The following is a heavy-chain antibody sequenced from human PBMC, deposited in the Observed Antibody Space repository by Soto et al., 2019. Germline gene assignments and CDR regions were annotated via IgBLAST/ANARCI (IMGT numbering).Heavy chain of an antibody. CDR3: ARVKPFRYCSSTSCFQPYYYYYYGMDV. CDR2: INHSGST. J-gene: IGHJ6*02. Sequence: ASEILSLTCAVYGGSFSGYYWSWIRQPPGKGLEWIGEINHSGSTNYNPSLKSRVTISVDTSKNQFSLKLSSVTAADTAVYYCARVKPFRYCSSTSCFQPYYYYYYGMDVWGQGTTVTSP. V-gene: IGHV4-34*01. CDR1: GGSFSGYY. D-gene: IGHD2-2*01.